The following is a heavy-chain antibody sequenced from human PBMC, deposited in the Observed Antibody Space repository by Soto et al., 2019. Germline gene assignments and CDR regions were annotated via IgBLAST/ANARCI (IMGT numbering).Heavy chain of an antibody. V-gene: IGHV1-69*01. CDR3: AATGRDVLGYSCRAGEGIDI. D-gene: IGHD6-13*01. Sequence: QVQLVQSGPEVKKPGSSVKVSCEASGGTFSNFAVNWVRQAPGQGRAWVGGMIPLFNVAKYTQKYEGRVTIVADDSTNTACNQLRSMMSDDMAVYYCAATGRDVLGYSCRAGEGIDIWGQGTMVTVSS. CDR2: MIPLFNVA. CDR1: GGTFSNFA. J-gene: IGHJ6*02.